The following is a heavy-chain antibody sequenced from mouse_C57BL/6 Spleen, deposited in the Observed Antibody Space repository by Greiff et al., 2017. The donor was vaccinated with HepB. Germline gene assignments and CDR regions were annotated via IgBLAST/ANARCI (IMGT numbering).Heavy chain of an antibody. CDR3: ARDGGNLFAY. CDR1: GFTFSSYA. D-gene: IGHD2-1*01. Sequence: EVKLVESGGGLVKPGGSLKLSCAASGFTFSSYAMSWVRQTPEKRLEWVATISDGGSYTYYPDNVKGRFTISRDNAKNNLYLQMRHLKSEDTAMYYCARDGGNLFAYWGQGTLVTVSA. V-gene: IGHV5-4*01. J-gene: IGHJ3*01. CDR2: ISDGGSYT.